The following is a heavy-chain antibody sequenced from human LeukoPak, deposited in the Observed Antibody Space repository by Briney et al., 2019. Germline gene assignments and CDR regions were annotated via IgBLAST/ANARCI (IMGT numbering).Heavy chain of an antibody. V-gene: IGHV4-34*01. D-gene: IGHD5-18*01. J-gene: IGHJ1*01. CDR3: ARGARGYSYGYYFQH. CDR2: INHSGST. Sequence: PSETLSLTCTVSGGSISSYYWSWIRQPPGKGLEWIGEINHSGSTNYNPSLKSRVTISVDTSKNQFSLKLSSVTAADTAVYYCARGARGYSYGYYFQHWGQGTLVTVSS. CDR1: GGSISSYY.